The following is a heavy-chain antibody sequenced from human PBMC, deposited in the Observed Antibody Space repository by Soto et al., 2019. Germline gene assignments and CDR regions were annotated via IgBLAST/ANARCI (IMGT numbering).Heavy chain of an antibody. J-gene: IGHJ4*02. V-gene: IGHV1-69*06. CDR1: GGTFSSYA. CDR3: ASTCTLFACLRSRMVGSY. Sequence: QVQLVQSGAEVKKPGSSVKVSCKASGGTFSSYAISWVRQAPGQGLEWMGGIIPIFGTANYAQKFQGRVTITADKSTSTAYMELSSLRSEDTAVYYCASTCTLFACLRSRMVGSYWGQGTLVTVSS. CDR2: IIPIFGTA. D-gene: IGHD4-17*01.